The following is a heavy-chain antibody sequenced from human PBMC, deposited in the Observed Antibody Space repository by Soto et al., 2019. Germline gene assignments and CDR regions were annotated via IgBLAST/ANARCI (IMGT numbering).Heavy chain of an antibody. CDR2: ISSSSSTI. V-gene: IGHV3-48*01. CDR1: GFTFSSYS. Sequence: GGSLRLSWAASGFTFSSYSMNWVRQAPGKGLEWVSYISSSSSTIYYADSVKGRFTISRDNAKNSLYLQMNSLRAEDTAVYYCARDTAMVPYYGMDVWGQGTTVTVSS. D-gene: IGHD5-18*01. CDR3: ARDTAMVPYYGMDV. J-gene: IGHJ6*02.